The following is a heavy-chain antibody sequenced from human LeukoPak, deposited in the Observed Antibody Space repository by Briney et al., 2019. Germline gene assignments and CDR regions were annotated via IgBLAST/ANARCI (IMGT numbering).Heavy chain of an antibody. CDR1: GASVSSTTYY. J-gene: IGHJ4*02. CDR3: ARYVVYGSGKYYFDY. V-gene: IGHV4-39*01. CDR2: INYSGST. D-gene: IGHD3-10*01. Sequence: PSETLSLTCTVSGASVSSTTYYWRWIRQPPGKGLEWIASINYSGSTYYNPSLKSRVTISVDTSENQFSLKLSSVTAADTAVYYCARYVVYGSGKYYFDYWGQGTLVTVSS.